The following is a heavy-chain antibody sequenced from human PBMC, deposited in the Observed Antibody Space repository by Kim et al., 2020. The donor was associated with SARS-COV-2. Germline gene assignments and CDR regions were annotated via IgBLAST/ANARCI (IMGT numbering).Heavy chain of an antibody. CDR3: ARIPVLSGSYTDY. V-gene: IGHV3-21*01. CDR1: GFTFSSYS. CDR2: ISSSSSYI. J-gene: IGHJ4*02. D-gene: IGHD1-26*01. Sequence: GGSLRLSCAASGFTFSSYSMNWVRQAPGKGLEWVSSISSSSSYIYYADSVKGRFTISRDNAKNSLYLQMNSLRAEDTAVYYCARIPVLSGSYTDYWGQGTLVTVSS.